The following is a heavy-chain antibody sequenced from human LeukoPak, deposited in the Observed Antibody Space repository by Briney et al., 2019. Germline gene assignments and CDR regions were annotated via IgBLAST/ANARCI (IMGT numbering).Heavy chain of an antibody. V-gene: IGHV3-48*01. CDR2: ISSSSSTI. D-gene: IGHD3-3*01. J-gene: IGHJ4*02. CDR3: ARDLRAGEYYDFWSGYDPDY. CDR1: GFTFSNAW. Sequence: GGSLRLSCAASGFTFSNAWMSWVRQAPGKGLEWVSYISSSSSTIYYADSVKGRFTISRDNAKNSLYLQMNSLRAEDTAVYYCARDLRAGEYYDFWSGYDPDYWGQGTLVTVSS.